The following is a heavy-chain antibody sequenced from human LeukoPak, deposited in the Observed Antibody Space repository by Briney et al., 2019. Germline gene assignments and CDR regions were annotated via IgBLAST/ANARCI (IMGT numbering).Heavy chain of an antibody. J-gene: IGHJ6*03. Sequence: PGGSLRLSCVASGFTFRSYWMSWVRQAPGKGLEWVANIKQDGSEKYYVDSVKGRFTISRDNAKNSLYLQMNSLRAEDTAVYYCARVREGGYYYYHYYMDVWGKGTTVTVSS. D-gene: IGHD3-16*01. V-gene: IGHV3-7*01. CDR2: IKQDGSEK. CDR3: ARVREGGYYYYHYYMDV. CDR1: GFTFRSYW.